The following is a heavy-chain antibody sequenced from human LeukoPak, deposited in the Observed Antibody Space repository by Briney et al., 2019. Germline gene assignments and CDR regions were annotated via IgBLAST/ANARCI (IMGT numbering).Heavy chain of an antibody. D-gene: IGHD4/OR15-4a*01. J-gene: IGHJ4*02. CDR2: ISYDGSEK. V-gene: IGHV3-30*18. CDR1: GFTFSDYG. CDR3: AKADSANAPALGISGH. Sequence: GGSLRLSCAASGFTFSDYGIHWVRQAPGKGLEWLAAISYDGSEKYYADSVKGRFTLSRDNSKNTLYLQINSLRAEDTAVYYCAKADSANAPALGISGHWGQGTLVTVSS.